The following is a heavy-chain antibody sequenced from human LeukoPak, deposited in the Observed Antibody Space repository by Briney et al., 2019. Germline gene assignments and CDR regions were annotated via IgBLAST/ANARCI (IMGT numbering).Heavy chain of an antibody. Sequence: GASVTLSFTGAGYTFTVYYIGRLRQAQGQGLERMGWINPNSGGTNYSQKFQGRGSMTRDTYNSTAYMELSRLRSDDTAVYYCARDKGNYYDSIGYWTGGADYWGQGTLVTVSS. CDR3: ARDKGNYYDSIGYWTGGADY. V-gene: IGHV1-2*02. D-gene: IGHD3-22*01. CDR2: INPNSGGT. CDR1: GYTFTVYY. J-gene: IGHJ4*02.